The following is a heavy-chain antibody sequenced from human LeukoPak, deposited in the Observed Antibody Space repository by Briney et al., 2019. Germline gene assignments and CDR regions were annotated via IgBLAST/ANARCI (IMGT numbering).Heavy chain of an antibody. CDR1: GGTFSCYA. V-gene: IGHV1-69*05. CDR3: ARSEMVRGVINWFDP. J-gene: IGHJ5*02. D-gene: IGHD3-10*01. Sequence: SVKVSCKASGGTFSCYAISWVRQAPGQGLEWMGGIIPIFGTANYAQKFQGRVTITTDESTSTAYMELSSLRSEDTAVYYCARSEMVRGVINWFDPWGQGTLVTVSS. CDR2: IIPIFGTA.